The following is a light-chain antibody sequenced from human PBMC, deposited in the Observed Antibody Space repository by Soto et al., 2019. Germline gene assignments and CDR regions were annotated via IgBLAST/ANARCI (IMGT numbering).Light chain of an antibody. Sequence: VMSNSLRTLSLSKNRRGSLXEQASQSVSNNYLAWYQQKPGQAPRLLIYGASNRATGIPDRFSGSGSGTDFTLTISRLEPEDFAVYYCLQYGSSGTFGQGTKVDI. CDR3: LQYGSSGT. V-gene: IGKV3-20*01. CDR2: GAS. J-gene: IGKJ1*01. CDR1: QSVSNNY.